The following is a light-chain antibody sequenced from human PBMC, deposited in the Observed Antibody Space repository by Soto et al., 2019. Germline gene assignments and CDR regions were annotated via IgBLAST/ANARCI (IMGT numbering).Light chain of an antibody. J-gene: IGLJ3*02. V-gene: IGLV2-14*01. Sequence: QSVLTQPASVSGSPGQSITISCTGTSSDVGGYNYVSWYQQHPGKAPELMIFEVSHRPSGVSNRFSGSKSGNTASLTISGLQAEDEADYYCSSYTTSSTWVFGGGTKLTVL. CDR3: SSYTTSSTWV. CDR2: EVS. CDR1: SSDVGGYNY.